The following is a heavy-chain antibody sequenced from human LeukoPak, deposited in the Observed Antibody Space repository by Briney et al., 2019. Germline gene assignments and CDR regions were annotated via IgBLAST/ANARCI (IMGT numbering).Heavy chain of an antibody. V-gene: IGHV4-59*08. D-gene: IGHD4-17*01. CDR3: ARHVYGEGMVV. J-gene: IGHJ6*04. CDR2: IYSSGST. CDR1: GGSINTYY. Sequence: SETLSLTCTVSGGSINTYYWGWIRQPSGKGLEWIGNIYSSGSTNYNPSLKSRVTISVDTSKNQFSLTLSSVTAADTAVYYCARHVYGEGMVVWGKGTTVTVSS.